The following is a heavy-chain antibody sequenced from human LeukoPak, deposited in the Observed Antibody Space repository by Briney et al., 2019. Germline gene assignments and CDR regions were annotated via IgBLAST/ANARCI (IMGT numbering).Heavy chain of an antibody. V-gene: IGHV3-48*03. Sequence: PGGSLRLSCAASGFTFSSYEMNWVRQAPGEGLEWVSYISSSASTMYYADSVKGRFTISRDNAKNSLFLQMNSLRAEDTAVYYCARDRGLDYWGQGTLVTVSS. J-gene: IGHJ4*02. CDR2: ISSSASTM. CDR3: ARDRGLDY. CDR1: GFTFSSYE.